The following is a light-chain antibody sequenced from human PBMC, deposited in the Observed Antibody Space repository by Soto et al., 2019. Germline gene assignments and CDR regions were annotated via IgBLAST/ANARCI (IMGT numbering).Light chain of an antibody. CDR3: QHYNRYPEA. Sequence: DIQMTQSPSTLSASVGDRFTITCRASQTISSCLDWYQQKPGKAPKLLIYTASTLKSGVPSRFSGSGSGTEFTLTISSLQPEDFATYYCQHYNRYPEAFGEGTKVDIK. J-gene: IGKJ1*01. CDR1: QTISSC. CDR2: TAS. V-gene: IGKV1-5*03.